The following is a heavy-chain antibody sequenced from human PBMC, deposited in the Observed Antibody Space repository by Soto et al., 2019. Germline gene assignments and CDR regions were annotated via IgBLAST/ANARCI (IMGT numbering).Heavy chain of an antibody. CDR2: IIPIFGTA. D-gene: IGHD5-12*01. Sequence: QVQLVQSGAEVKKPGSSVKVSCTASGGTFSSYAISWVRQAPGQGLEWMGGIIPIFGTANYAQKFQGRVTITADESTSTAYMELSSQRSEDTAVYYCALESSDGYNSDAFSIWGQGTMVTVSS. CDR3: ALESSDGYNSDAFSI. V-gene: IGHV1-69*12. CDR1: GGTFSSYA. J-gene: IGHJ3*02.